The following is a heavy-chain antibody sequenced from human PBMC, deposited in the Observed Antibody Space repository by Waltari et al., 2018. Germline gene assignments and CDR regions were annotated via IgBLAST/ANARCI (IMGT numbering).Heavy chain of an antibody. D-gene: IGHD6-13*01. CDR3: AKDKAAAGHPEYFQH. Sequence: QVQLVQSGAEVKKPGASAKVSCKASGYTFIGYYLHWVRQAPGQGLEYMGMINPNDGSTTYAPKFQGRVTMTRDRSTNTVYMELTSLRSEDTAAYYCAKDKAAAGHPEYFQHWGQGTVVTVSS. CDR2: INPNDGST. CDR1: GYTFIGYY. V-gene: IGHV1-46*01. J-gene: IGHJ1*01.